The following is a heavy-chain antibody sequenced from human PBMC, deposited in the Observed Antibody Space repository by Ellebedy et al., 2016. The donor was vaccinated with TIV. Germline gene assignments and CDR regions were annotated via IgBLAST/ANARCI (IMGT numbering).Heavy chain of an antibody. D-gene: IGHD6-19*01. V-gene: IGHV1-18*01. CDR3: ARGIAVAGKNYYYYYGMDV. Sequence: ASVKVSCXASGYTFTSYGISWVRQAPGQGLEWMGWISAYNGNTNYAQKLQGRVTMTTDTSASTAYMELSSLRSEDTAVYYCARGIAVAGKNYYYYYGMDVWGQGTTVTVSS. J-gene: IGHJ6*02. CDR2: ISAYNGNT. CDR1: GYTFTSYG.